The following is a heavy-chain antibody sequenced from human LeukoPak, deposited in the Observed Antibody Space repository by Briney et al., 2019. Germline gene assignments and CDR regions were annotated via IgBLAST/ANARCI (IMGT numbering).Heavy chain of an antibody. CDR3: AKCRRCITTSCYTAFDY. D-gene: IGHD2-2*02. V-gene: IGHV3-9*01. J-gene: IGHJ4*02. CDR2: ISVNGHI. CDR1: GFAFDDYA. Sequence: GRSLRLSCAASGFAFDDYAMHWVRPAPGKGQEWVSGISVNGHIDYADSVKGRFTISRDNAKNSLYLQMNSLRAEDTALYYCAKCRRCITTSCYTAFDYWGQGTLVTVSS.